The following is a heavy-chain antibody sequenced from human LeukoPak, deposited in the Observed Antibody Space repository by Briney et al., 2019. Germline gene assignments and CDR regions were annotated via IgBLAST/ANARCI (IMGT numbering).Heavy chain of an antibody. CDR1: GFTFNNYG. CDR3: AKVGWFGELLPHYNWFDP. Sequence: GGSLRLSCAASGFTFNNYGIHWVRQAPGKGLEWVAVIWYDGSNKYYADSLKGRFTISRDNSKNTLYLQMNSLRAEDTAVYYCAKVGWFGELLPHYNWFDPWGQGTLVTVSS. J-gene: IGHJ5*02. CDR2: IWYDGSNK. V-gene: IGHV3-33*06. D-gene: IGHD3-10*01.